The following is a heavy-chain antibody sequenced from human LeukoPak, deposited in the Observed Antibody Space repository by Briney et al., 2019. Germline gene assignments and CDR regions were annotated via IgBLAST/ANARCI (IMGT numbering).Heavy chain of an antibody. J-gene: IGHJ6*02. V-gene: IGHV1-24*01. CDR3: ARLGGATYYYGSYGMDV. CDR1: GYTLTELS. D-gene: IGHD3-10*01. CDR2: FDPEDGET. Sequence: GASVKVSCKVSGYTLTELSMHWVRQAPGKGLEWMGGFDPEDGETIYAQKFQGRVTMTEDTSTDTAYMELSSLRSEDTAVYYCARLGGATYYYGSYGMDVWGQGTTVTVSS.